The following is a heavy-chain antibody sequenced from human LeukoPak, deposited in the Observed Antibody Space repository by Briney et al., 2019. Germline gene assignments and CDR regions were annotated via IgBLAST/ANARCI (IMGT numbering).Heavy chain of an antibody. CDR1: GGSISSGGYY. J-gene: IGHJ3*02. D-gene: IGHD5-24*01. V-gene: IGHV4-61*08. Sequence: PSETLSLTCTVSGGSISSGGYYWSWIRQHPGKGLEWIGYIYYSGSTNYNPSLKSRVTISVDTSKNQFSLKLSSVTAADTAVYYCARNYPRSAFDIWGQGTMVTVSS. CDR2: IYYSGST. CDR3: ARNYPRSAFDI.